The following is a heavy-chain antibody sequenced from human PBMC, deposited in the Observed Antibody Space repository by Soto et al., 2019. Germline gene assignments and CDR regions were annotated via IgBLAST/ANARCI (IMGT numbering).Heavy chain of an antibody. CDR1: GFIFSTYG. CDR2: IWYDGSKK. Sequence: PVGSLRLSCAASGFIFSTYGIYWVRQAPGKGLEWLAVIWYDGSKKYYGDSVKGRFTISRDNSKNTLYLQMNSLRVEDTAVYYCARGIPPDYWGQGTLVTVSS. D-gene: IGHD6-13*01. CDR3: ARGIPPDY. J-gene: IGHJ4*02. V-gene: IGHV3-33*07.